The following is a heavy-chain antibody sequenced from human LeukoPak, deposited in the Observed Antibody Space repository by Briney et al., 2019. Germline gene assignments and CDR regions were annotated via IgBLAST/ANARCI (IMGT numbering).Heavy chain of an antibody. CDR3: ARSIVVSVNNFYYGMDV. D-gene: IGHD3-22*01. Sequence: SETLSLTCTVSGGSISSYYWNWIRQPPGKGLEWIGYIYYSGSTNYNPSLKSRVTISVDTSKNQFSLKLSSVTAADTAVYYCARSIVVSVNNFYYGMDVWGQGSTVTVSS. J-gene: IGHJ6*02. V-gene: IGHV4-59*08. CDR1: GGSISSYY. CDR2: IYYSGST.